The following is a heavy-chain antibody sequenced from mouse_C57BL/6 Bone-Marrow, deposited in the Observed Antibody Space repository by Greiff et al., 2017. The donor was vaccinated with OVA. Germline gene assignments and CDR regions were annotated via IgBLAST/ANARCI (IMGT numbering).Heavy chain of an antibody. V-gene: IGHV1-81*01. D-gene: IGHD1-1*01. Sequence: VQLQQSGAELARPGASVKLSCKASGYTFTSYGISWVKQRTGQGLEWIGDIYPRSGNTYYTEKFKGKATLTADKSSSTAYMELRSLTSEDSAVYFCARRDYGSSYDYAMDYWGQGTSVTVSS. CDR2: IYPRSGNT. CDR1: GYTFTSYG. CDR3: ARRDYGSSYDYAMDY. J-gene: IGHJ4*01.